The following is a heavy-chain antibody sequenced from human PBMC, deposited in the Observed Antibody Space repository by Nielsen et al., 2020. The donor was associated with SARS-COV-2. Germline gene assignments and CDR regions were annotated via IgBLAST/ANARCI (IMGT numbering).Heavy chain of an antibody. J-gene: IGHJ1*01. V-gene: IGHV3-23*01. Sequence: GESLKISCAASGFTFNNYHMSWVRQAPEKGLEWVSSISGGDDSTYYADSVKGRFTISRDNSKNTLYLQMNSLRAEDTAVYYCAKDDGDYEYFQHWGQGTLVTVSS. D-gene: IGHD4-17*01. CDR1: GFTFNNYH. CDR3: AKDDGDYEYFQH. CDR2: ISGGDDST.